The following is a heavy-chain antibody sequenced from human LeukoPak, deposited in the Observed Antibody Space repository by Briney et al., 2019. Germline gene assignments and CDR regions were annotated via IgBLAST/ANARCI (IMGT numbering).Heavy chain of an antibody. J-gene: IGHJ4*02. Sequence: SQTLSLTCTVSGGSISSGGYYWSWIRQHPGKGLEWIGYIYYSGSTHYNPSLKSRVTISVGTSKNQFSLKLSSVTAADTAVYYCARASGLAVAGTLDYWGQGTLVTVSS. CDR3: ARASGLAVAGTLDY. V-gene: IGHV4-31*03. CDR1: GGSISSGGYY. CDR2: IYYSGST. D-gene: IGHD6-19*01.